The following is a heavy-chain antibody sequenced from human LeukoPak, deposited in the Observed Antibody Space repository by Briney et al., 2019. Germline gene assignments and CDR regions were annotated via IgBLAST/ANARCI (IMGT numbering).Heavy chain of an antibody. CDR3: ARGAFRYFVY. CDR2: TYYRSQWYY. CDR1: GDSVSSKSAA. Sequence: SQTLSLTFAISGDSVSSKSAAWNWIRQSPSRGLEWLGWTYYRSQWYYDYAVSVKGRIVINPDTSKNQFSLQLNSVTPEDTAVYYCARGAFRYFVYWGQGTLVTVSS. V-gene: IGHV6-1*01. J-gene: IGHJ4*02.